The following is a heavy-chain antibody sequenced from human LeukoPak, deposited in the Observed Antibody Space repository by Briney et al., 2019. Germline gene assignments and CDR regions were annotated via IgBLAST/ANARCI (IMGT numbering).Heavy chain of an antibody. Sequence: GGSLRLSCAASGFIFSDYAMSWVRQAPGKGLEWVSSISSSSSHIYYADSVKGRFTISRDNAKNSLYLQMNSLRAEDTAVYYCARRDYSQVGPYDYWGQGTLVTVSS. D-gene: IGHD4-11*01. CDR1: GFIFSDYA. V-gene: IGHV3-21*01. CDR2: ISSSSSHI. CDR3: ARRDYSQVGPYDY. J-gene: IGHJ4*02.